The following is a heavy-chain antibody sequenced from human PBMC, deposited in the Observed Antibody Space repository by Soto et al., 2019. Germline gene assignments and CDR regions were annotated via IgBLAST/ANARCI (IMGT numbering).Heavy chain of an antibody. Sequence: EVQLVESGGGLVQPGGSLRLFCAASGFTFSNYWTSWVPQAPGKGLEWVANIKQDGSKKYYVDSVKGRFTISRDNAKNSLYLQMNSLRAEDTAVYYCARVGGPGMDVWGQGTTVTVSS. CDR2: IKQDGSKK. CDR1: GFTFSNYW. J-gene: IGHJ6*02. CDR3: ARVGGPGMDV. V-gene: IGHV3-7*01. D-gene: IGHD3-16*01.